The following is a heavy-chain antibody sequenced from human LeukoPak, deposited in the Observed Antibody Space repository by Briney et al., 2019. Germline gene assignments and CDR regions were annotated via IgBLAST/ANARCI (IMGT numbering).Heavy chain of an antibody. D-gene: IGHD6-13*01. Sequence: ASVKVSCKASVYTFTGYYMHWVRQAPGQGLEWMGWINPNSGGTNYAQKFQGRVTMTRDTSISTAYMGLSRLRSDDTAVYYCARVYSSSWYSPYYFDYWGQGTLVTVSS. V-gene: IGHV1-2*02. CDR3: ARVYSSSWYSPYYFDY. CDR2: INPNSGGT. CDR1: VYTFTGYY. J-gene: IGHJ4*02.